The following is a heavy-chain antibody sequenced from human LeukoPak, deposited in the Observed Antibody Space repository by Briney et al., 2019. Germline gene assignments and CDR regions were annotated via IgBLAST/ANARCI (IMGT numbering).Heavy chain of an antibody. CDR3: ARANFLYCSSSTCLFDY. J-gene: IGHJ4*02. D-gene: IGHD2-2*01. V-gene: IGHV1-2*02. CDR1: GYTFTDYY. Sequence: ASVNVSCTASGYTFTDYYMHWVRQAPGHGFEWMGWINPNDGDTNYAQQFQGRVTMTRDTSISTAHMEVSRLRSDDTAVYYCARANFLYCSSSTCLFDYWGQGSLVTVSS. CDR2: INPNDGDT.